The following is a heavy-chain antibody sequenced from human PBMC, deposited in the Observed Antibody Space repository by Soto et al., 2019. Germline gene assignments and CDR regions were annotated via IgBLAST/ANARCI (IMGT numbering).Heavy chain of an antibody. Sequence: QVQLQESGSGLLKPSQTLSLDCSVSGDSLRRGFHHWSWIRQTPGKGLQLIGYIDTNGDTHYDPSHRNRLNMSIVTTESRFSLKVTSVTAADTAVYYCARGTVYYCPNDKCGFVFDHWGQGALVTVTS. D-gene: IGHD2-8*01. J-gene: IGHJ4*02. CDR1: GDSLRRGFHH. V-gene: IGHV4-31*03. CDR2: IDTNGDT. CDR3: ARGTVYYCPNDKCGFVFDH.